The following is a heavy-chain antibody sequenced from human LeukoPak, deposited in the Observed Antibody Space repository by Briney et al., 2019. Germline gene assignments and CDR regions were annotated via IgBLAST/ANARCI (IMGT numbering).Heavy chain of an antibody. Sequence: SVTVSCKASGGTFSSYAISWVRQAPGQGLEWMGRIIPIFGIANYAQKFQGRVTITADKSTSTAYMELSSLRSEDTAVYYCARGGKLLLWFGELWADAFDIWGQGTMVTVSS. CDR2: IIPIFGIA. CDR3: ARGGKLLLWFGELWADAFDI. D-gene: IGHD3-10*01. CDR1: GGTFSSYA. J-gene: IGHJ3*02. V-gene: IGHV1-69*04.